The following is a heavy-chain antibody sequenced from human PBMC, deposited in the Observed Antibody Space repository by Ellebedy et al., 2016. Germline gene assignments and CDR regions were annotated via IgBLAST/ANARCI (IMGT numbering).Heavy chain of an antibody. CDR3: ARIRSSGTYWKVAFDI. Sequence: SETLSLTCAVYGGSFSAFYWTWIRQPPGKGLEWIGEINHSGSTSYNPSLKSRVAISVDTSKNQFSLKVNSVTAADTAAYYCARIRSSGTYWKVAFDIWGQGTLVTVSS. CDR2: INHSGST. J-gene: IGHJ3*02. D-gene: IGHD1-26*01. V-gene: IGHV4-34*01. CDR1: GGSFSAFY.